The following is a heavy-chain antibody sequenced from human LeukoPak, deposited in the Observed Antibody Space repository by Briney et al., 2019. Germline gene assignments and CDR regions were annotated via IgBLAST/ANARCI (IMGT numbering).Heavy chain of an antibody. CDR1: GGSFSGNF. CDR2: INHSRST. V-gene: IGHV4-34*01. D-gene: IGHD3-10*01. J-gene: IGHJ4*02. CDR3: ASDGGRRFSH. Sequence: SSETLSLTCAVYGGSFSGNFWTWIRQPPGKGLEWVGEINHSRSTNYNPSLKSRVTISLDTSKNQFSLKMSSVTAADTAVYYCASDGGRRFSHWGQGTLVTVSS.